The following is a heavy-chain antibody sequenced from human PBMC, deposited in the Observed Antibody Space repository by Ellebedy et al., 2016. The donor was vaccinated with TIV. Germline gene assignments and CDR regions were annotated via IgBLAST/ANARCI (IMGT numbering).Heavy chain of an antibody. Sequence: GESLKISCTASGFTFSVSAMHWVRQASGKGLEWVGRIRSKTNNHATTYGESVKGRFTISRDDSRRTAYLQMNSLRAEDTAVYYCAYSAAGTFRFGWYFEYWGQGTLVTVTS. V-gene: IGHV3-73*01. CDR1: GFTFSVSA. D-gene: IGHD6-13*01. CDR2: IRSKTNNHAT. J-gene: IGHJ4*02. CDR3: AYSAAGTFRFGWYFEY.